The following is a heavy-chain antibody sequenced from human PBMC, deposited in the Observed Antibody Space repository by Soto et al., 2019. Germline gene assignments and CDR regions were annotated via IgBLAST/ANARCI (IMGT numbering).Heavy chain of an antibody. CDR2: INHSGST. CDR3: ASRPCITMVRGVAWFDP. Sequence: LSLTCAVYGGSFSGYYWSWIRQPPGKGLEWIGEINHSGSTNYNPSLKSRVTISVDTSKNQFSLKLSSVTAADTAVYYCASRPCITMVRGVAWFDPWGQGTLVTVSS. J-gene: IGHJ5*02. D-gene: IGHD3-10*01. V-gene: IGHV4-34*01. CDR1: GGSFSGYY.